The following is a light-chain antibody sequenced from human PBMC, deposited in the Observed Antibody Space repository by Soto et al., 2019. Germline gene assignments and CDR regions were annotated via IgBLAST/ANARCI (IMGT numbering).Light chain of an antibody. CDR3: QQYNSYPLT. V-gene: IGKV1-5*03. J-gene: IGKJ4*01. CDR1: QIISSW. CDR2: TAS. Sequence: DIQSTHSPSTLSASVGDRVTITCPSSQIISSWLAWYQQKPVTAPKLLIYTASSLESGVPSRYSGSGSGTEFTLTISSLQPDDFATYYCQQYNSYPLTFGGGTKVDI.